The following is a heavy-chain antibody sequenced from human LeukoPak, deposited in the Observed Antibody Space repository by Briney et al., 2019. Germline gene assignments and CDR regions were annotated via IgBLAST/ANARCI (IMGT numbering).Heavy chain of an antibody. J-gene: IGHJ4*02. D-gene: IGHD6-6*01. CDR2: ISGSGGST. CDR1: GFTFSSYS. V-gene: IGHV3-23*01. Sequence: GGSLRLSCAASGFTFSSYSMNWVRQAPGKGLEWVSAISGSGGSTYYADSVKGRFTISRDNSKNTLYLQMNSLRAEDTAVYYCAKGSGIAARHFDYWGQGTLVTVSS. CDR3: AKGSGIAARHFDY.